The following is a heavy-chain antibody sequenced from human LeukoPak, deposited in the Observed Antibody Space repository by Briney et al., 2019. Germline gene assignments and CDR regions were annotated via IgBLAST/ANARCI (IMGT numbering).Heavy chain of an antibody. CDR1: GFTFSDYY. Sequence: GGSLRLSCAASGFTFSDYYMSWIRQAPGKGLEWVSYISSSGSTIYYADSVKGRFTISRDNAKNSLYLQMNSLRAEDTAVYYCARDPLPGSSWYYFDYWGQGTLVTVSS. CDR3: ARDPLPGSSWYYFDY. CDR2: ISSSGSTI. J-gene: IGHJ4*02. D-gene: IGHD6-13*01. V-gene: IGHV3-11*01.